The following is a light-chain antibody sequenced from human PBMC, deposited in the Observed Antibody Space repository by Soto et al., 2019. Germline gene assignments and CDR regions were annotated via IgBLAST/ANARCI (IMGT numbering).Light chain of an antibody. CDR2: AAS. J-gene: IGKJ3*01. CDR1: QSISSY. Sequence: DIQMTQSPSSLSASVGDRVTITCRASQSISSYLNWYQQKPGKAPKLLIYAASSLQSGVPSRFSGSGSGTDFTLTISSLHPEDFATYYCQQSYSTLTFGPGTKVDI. V-gene: IGKV1-39*01. CDR3: QQSYSTLT.